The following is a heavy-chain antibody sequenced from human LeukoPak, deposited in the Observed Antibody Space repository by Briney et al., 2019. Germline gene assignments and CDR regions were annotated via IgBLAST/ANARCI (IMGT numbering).Heavy chain of an antibody. V-gene: IGHV3-30*03. Sequence: GGSLRLSCAASGFTFSSYGMHWVRQAPGKGLEWVAVISYDGSNKYYADSVKGRFTISRDNSKNTLYLQMNSQRAEDTAVYYCATAGITFGGVIPRRAYWGQGTLVTVSS. CDR1: GFTFSSYG. CDR2: ISYDGSNK. CDR3: ATAGITFGGVIPRRAY. J-gene: IGHJ4*02. D-gene: IGHD3-16*02.